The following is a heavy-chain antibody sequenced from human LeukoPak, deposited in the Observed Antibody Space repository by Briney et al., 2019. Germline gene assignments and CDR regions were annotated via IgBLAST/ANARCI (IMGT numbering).Heavy chain of an antibody. J-gene: IGHJ5*02. CDR3: ARDYDFWSGLDP. CDR1: GHTFTGYY. Sequence: GASVKVSCKASGHTFTGYYMHWVRQAPGQGLEWMGWINPNSGGTNYAQKFQGRVTMTRDTSISTAYMELSRLRSDDTAVYYCARDYDFWSGLDPWGQGTLVTVSS. V-gene: IGHV1-2*02. D-gene: IGHD3-3*01. CDR2: INPNSGGT.